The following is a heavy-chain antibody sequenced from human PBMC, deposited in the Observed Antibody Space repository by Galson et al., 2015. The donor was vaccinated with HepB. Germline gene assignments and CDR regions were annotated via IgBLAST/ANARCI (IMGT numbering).Heavy chain of an antibody. CDR2: IKSKTDGGTT. CDR1: GFTFSNAW. Sequence: SLRLSCAASGFTFSNAWMNWVRQAPGKGLEWVGRIKSKTDGGTTDYAAPVKGRFTISRDDSKNTLYLQMNSLKTEDTAVYYCTTHRCDHPVVVILPVDDYWGQGTLVTVSS. V-gene: IGHV3-15*07. D-gene: IGHD3-22*01. CDR3: TTHRCDHPVVVILPVDDY. J-gene: IGHJ4*02.